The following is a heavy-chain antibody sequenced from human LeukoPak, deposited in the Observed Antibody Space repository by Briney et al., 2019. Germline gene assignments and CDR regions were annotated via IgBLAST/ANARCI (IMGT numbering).Heavy chain of an antibody. CDR2: IKQDGSDK. D-gene: IGHD3-10*01. J-gene: IGHJ4*02. V-gene: IGHV3-7*03. CDR1: GFTFTKYW. CDR3: ASVLWFGGIFFDY. Sequence: GGSLRLSCAASGFTFTKYWMTWVRQAPGKGLEWVGNIKQDGSDKNYMDSVKGRFTISRDNTKNSLYLQMNSLRAEDTAVYYCASVLWFGGIFFDYWGQGMLVTVSS.